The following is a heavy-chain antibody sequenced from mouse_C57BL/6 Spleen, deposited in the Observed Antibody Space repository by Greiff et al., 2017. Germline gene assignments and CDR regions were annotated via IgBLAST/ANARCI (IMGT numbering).Heavy chain of an antibody. CDR3: ARSNSLHWYFDV. D-gene: IGHD4-1*01. CDR1: GYTFTTYP. Sequence: QVHVKQSGAELVKPGASVKMSCKASGYTFTTYPIEWMKQNHGKSLEWIGNFHPYNDDTKYNEKFKGKATLTVEKSSSTVYLELSRLTSDDSAVYYCARSNSLHWYFDVWGTGTTVTVSS. CDR2: FHPYNDDT. V-gene: IGHV1-47*01. J-gene: IGHJ1*03.